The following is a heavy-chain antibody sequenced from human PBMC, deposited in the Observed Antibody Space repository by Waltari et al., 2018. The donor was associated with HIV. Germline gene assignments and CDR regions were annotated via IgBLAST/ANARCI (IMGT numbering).Heavy chain of an antibody. Sequence: QITLKESGPTLVKPTQTLTLTCTFSGFSLSTTGVGVGWIRQPPGKALEWLAVIYWNDGRRYSQSLRNRLIITKDTSKNQVVLTMTDMDPVDTATYFCAHIHGYYYNAEVGAFDTWGQGTMVTVSS. CDR2: IYWNDGR. D-gene: IGHD1-26*01. V-gene: IGHV2-5*01. CDR3: AHIHGYYYNAEVGAFDT. J-gene: IGHJ3*02. CDR1: GFSLSTTGVG.